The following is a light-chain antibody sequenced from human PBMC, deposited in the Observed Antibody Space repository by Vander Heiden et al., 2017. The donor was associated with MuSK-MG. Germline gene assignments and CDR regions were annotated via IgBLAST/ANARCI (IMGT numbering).Light chain of an antibody. Sequence: SYVLTQPPSVSVAPGQTATITCGGNNIGSKSVHWYQQKPGHAPVLVLHDVTDRPSGNPGRFSGSNSGNTATLTISRGEDGDEADYYCQGWDNSGDYVFGTGTKVTVL. V-gene: IGLV3-21*02. CDR2: DVT. J-gene: IGLJ1*01. CDR1: NIGSKS. CDR3: QGWDNSGDYV.